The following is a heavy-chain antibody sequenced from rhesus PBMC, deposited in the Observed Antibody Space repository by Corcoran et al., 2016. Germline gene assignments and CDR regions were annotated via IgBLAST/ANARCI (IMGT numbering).Heavy chain of an antibody. Sequence: QVQLQESGPAVVKPSETLSLTCAVSGGSISSSNWWSWLRQPPGKGLEWIGGIYGSGGSTEYNPSLKSRVTISKDTSKNQFSLKLSSVTAADTAVYYCARHYSGSYTDYYGLDSWGQGVVVTVSS. CDR2: IYGSGGST. V-gene: IGHV4-93*02. J-gene: IGHJ6*01. D-gene: IGHD1-44*02. CDR3: ARHYSGSYTDYYGLDS. CDR1: GGSISSSNW.